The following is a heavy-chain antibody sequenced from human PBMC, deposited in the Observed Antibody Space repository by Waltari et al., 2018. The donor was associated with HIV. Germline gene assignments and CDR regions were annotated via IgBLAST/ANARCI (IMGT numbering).Heavy chain of an antibody. V-gene: IGHV4-34*01. D-gene: IGHD6-19*01. J-gene: IGHJ6*01. Sequence: QVHLEQWGTGLLRPSETLSLTCAVYAGSFSGYYWSWIRQSPWRGLRWIGEVNHLGRTNYSPSLKGRVTVSVDTSNNQFSLTMRSVTAADTAVYYCARDSAPGLAVDDDDGEFFYYGLDVWGQGTTVTVSS. CDR2: VNHLGRT. CDR3: ARDSAPGLAVDDDDGEFFYYGLDV. CDR1: AGSFSGYY.